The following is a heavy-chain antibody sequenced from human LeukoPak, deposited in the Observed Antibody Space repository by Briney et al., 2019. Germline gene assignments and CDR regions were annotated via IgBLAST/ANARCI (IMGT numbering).Heavy chain of an antibody. Sequence: GGSLRLSCAASGFTLNNYSMNWVRQAPGKGLEWVSSISTSSLYIYYADSVKGRFTISRDNAKNSLHLQMNSLRAEDTALYYCARGIDDGDNWFDPWGQGTLVTVSS. V-gene: IGHV3-21*04. J-gene: IGHJ5*02. D-gene: IGHD1-1*01. CDR1: GFTLNNYS. CDR3: ARGIDDGDNWFDP. CDR2: ISTSSLYI.